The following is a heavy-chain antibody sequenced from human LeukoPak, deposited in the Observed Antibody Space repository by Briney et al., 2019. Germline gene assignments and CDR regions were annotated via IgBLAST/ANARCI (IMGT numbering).Heavy chain of an antibody. D-gene: IGHD2-21*01. J-gene: IGHJ3*02. CDR1: GGTFSSYT. CDR2: FIPIFGTT. CDR3: ARGWQLGGDLGDAFDI. V-gene: IGHV1-69*01. Sequence: SVKVSCKTSGGTFSSYTITWVRQAPGQGLEWMGGFIPIFGTTNYAQKFQGRVTITADESTSTAYMELSSLRSEDTAVYYCARGWQLGGDLGDAFDIWGQGTMVTVSS.